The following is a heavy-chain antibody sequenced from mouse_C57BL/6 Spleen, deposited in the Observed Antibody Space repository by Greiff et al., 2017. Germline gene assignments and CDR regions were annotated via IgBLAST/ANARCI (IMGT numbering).Heavy chain of an antibody. J-gene: IGHJ3*01. CDR3: TRENYYGPWFAY. CDR2: IDPETGGT. Sequence: LEESGAELVRPGASVTLSCKASGYTFTDYEMHWVKQTPVHGLEWIGAIDPETGGTAYNQKFKGKAILTADKSSSTAYMELRSLTSEDSAVYYCTRENYYGPWFAYWGQGTLVTVSA. D-gene: IGHD1-1*01. V-gene: IGHV1-15*01. CDR1: GYTFTDYE.